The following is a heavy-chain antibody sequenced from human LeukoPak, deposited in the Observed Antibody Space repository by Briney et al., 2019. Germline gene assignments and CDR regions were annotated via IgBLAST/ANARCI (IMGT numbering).Heavy chain of an antibody. Sequence: GGSLRLPCAASGFTVSSNYMSWVRQAPGKGLEWVSVIYSGGSTYYADSVKGRFTISRDNSKNTLYLQMNSLRAEDTAVYYCARESSYSSGWYYFDYWGQGTLVTVSS. V-gene: IGHV3-66*02. CDR2: IYSGGST. CDR3: ARESSYSSGWYYFDY. D-gene: IGHD6-19*01. CDR1: GFTVSSNY. J-gene: IGHJ4*02.